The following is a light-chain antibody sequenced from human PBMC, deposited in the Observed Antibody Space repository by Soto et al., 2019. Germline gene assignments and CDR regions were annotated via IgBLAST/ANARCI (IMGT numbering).Light chain of an antibody. V-gene: IGLV1-40*01. Sequence: QSVLTQPPSVSGAPGQRVAISCTGSSSNIGAEYDVHWYQQLPGTAPKRLIYGDNNRPSGVPDRFSGSKSGTSASLAITGLQPEEEADYYFQSYDSSLTTFVFGTGTKVTVL. CDR1: SSNIGAEYD. J-gene: IGLJ1*01. CDR3: QSYDSSLTTFV. CDR2: GDN.